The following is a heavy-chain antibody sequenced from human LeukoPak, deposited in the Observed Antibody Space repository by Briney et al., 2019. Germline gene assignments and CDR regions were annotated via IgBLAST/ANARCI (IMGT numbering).Heavy chain of an antibody. CDR1: GGTFRSYA. D-gene: IGHD2-2*01. V-gene: IGHV1-69*13. CDR3: ARDVRHRYCSSSSCYWGWLDP. J-gene: IGHJ5*02. CDR2: IIPIFGTA. Sequence: SVKVSCKASGGTFRSYAITWVRQAPGQGLERMGGIIPIFGTANYARKFQDRVTITADESTSTAYMELSSLRSEDTAVYYCARDVRHRYCSSSSCYWGWLDPWGQGTLVTVSS.